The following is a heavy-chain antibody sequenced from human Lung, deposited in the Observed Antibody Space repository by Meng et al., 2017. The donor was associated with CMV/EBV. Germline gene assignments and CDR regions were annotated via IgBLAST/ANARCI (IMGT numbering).Heavy chain of an antibody. CDR3: ARAMVATYYGMDV. Sequence: GESXKISCAASGFTVSSNYMSWVRQAPGKGLEWVSFIYSGGSTYYADSVKGRFTISRDNSKNTLYLQMNSLRAEDTAVYYCARAMVATYYGMDVWGQGTSVTVSS. V-gene: IGHV3-53*01. J-gene: IGHJ6*02. CDR1: GFTVSSNY. CDR2: IYSGGST. D-gene: IGHD5-12*01.